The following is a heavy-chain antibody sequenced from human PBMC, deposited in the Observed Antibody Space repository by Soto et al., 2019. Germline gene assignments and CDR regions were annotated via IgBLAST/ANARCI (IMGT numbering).Heavy chain of an antibody. CDR1: GFTFSSYA. D-gene: IGHD1-20*01. Sequence: GGSLRLSCAASGFTFSSYAMSWVRQAPGKGLEWVSAISASVSITYYADSVKGRFTISRDNSKNTLFLQMNSLRVEDTAVYYCAKVRRYTNVGNIDWGQGTLVTVSS. CDR3: AKVRRYTNVGNID. V-gene: IGHV3-23*01. J-gene: IGHJ4*02. CDR2: ISASVSIT.